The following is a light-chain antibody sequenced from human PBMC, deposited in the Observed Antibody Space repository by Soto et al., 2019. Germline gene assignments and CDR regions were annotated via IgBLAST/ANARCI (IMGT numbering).Light chain of an antibody. Sequence: QSVLTQPASVSGSPGQSITISCTGTSSDVGNYKFVSWYQQYPGKAPKIMIYEITERPSGVSNRFSGSKSGNTASLTISGLQAEDEADYYCCSYAVRSTWVFGGGTKLTVL. V-gene: IGLV2-23*02. CDR2: EIT. CDR3: CSYAVRSTWV. CDR1: SSDVGNYKF. J-gene: IGLJ3*02.